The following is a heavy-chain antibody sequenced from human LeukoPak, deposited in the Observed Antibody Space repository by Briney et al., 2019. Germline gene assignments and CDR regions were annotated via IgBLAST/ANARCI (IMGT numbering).Heavy chain of an antibody. CDR1: GGTFSSYA. Sequence: GASVKASCKASGGTFSSYAISWVRQAPGQGLEWMGGIIPIFGTANYAQKFQGRVTITRNTSISTAYMELSSLRSEDTAVYYCATAIQIYYDFWSGYYVGNDFWGQGTPVTVSS. V-gene: IGHV1-69*05. CDR3: ATAIQIYYDFWSGYYVGNDF. D-gene: IGHD3-3*01. CDR2: IIPIFGTA. J-gene: IGHJ4*02.